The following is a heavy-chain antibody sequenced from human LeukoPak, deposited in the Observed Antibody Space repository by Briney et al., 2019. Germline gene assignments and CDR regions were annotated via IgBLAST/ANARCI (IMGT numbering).Heavy chain of an antibody. CDR2: ISDDGSDK. J-gene: IGHJ3*02. Sequence: LRLSCAASGFTFSTYAMHLVRQAPGKGLEWVATISDDGSDKYHADSVKGRFTISRYDSKTTLYLQMSTLRPDNTAVYYCARCAFDIWGQGTMVTVSS. CDR3: ARCAFDI. V-gene: IGHV3-30*04. CDR1: GFTFSTYA.